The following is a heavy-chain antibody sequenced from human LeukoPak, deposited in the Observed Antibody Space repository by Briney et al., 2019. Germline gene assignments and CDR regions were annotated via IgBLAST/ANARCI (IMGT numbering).Heavy chain of an antibody. CDR3: ARLTNPPWGRTMVRGVGPPSKKGVKRGINWFDP. J-gene: IGHJ5*02. Sequence: SETLSLTCAVYGGSFSGYYWSWIRQPPGKGLEWIGEINHSGSTNYNPSLKSRVTISVDTSKNQFSLRLSSVTAADTAVYYCARLTNPPWGRTMVRGVGPPSKKGVKRGINWFDPWGQGTLVTVSS. D-gene: IGHD3-10*01. CDR2: INHSGST. V-gene: IGHV4-34*01. CDR1: GGSFSGYY.